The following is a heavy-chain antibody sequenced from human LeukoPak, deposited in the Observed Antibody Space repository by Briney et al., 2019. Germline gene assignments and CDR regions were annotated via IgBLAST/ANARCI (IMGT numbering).Heavy chain of an antibody. D-gene: IGHD3-10*01. V-gene: IGHV3-7*01. CDR3: AREGITHAFDM. CDR2: IKEDGGER. J-gene: IGHJ3*02. CDR1: GFTFSSYG. Sequence: PGGSLRLSCAASGFTFSSYGMSWVRQAPGKGLEWVANIKEDGGERYYVDSVKGRFTIFRDNSKKSLHLEMNSLRADDTAVYYCAREGITHAFDMWGQGTMVTVSS.